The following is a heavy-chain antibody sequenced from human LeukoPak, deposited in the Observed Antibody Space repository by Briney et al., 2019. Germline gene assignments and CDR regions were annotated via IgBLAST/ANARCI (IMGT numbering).Heavy chain of an antibody. Sequence: SETLSLTCAVYGGSFSGYYWSWIRQPPGKGLEWIGEINHSGSTNYNPSLKSRVTISVDTSKNQFSLKLSSVTAADTAVYYCARTIQLWFGGYHYMDVWGKGTTVTISS. CDR1: GGSFSGYY. D-gene: IGHD5-18*01. CDR3: ARTIQLWFGGYHYMDV. CDR2: INHSGST. J-gene: IGHJ6*03. V-gene: IGHV4-34*01.